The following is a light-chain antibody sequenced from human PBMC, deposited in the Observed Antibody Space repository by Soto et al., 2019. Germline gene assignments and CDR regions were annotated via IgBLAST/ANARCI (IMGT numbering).Light chain of an antibody. V-gene: IGKV1-9*01. CDR1: QGMSSN. Sequence: IQFTQSPSSRSASVSSRGAIIYRASQGMSSNLAWYQQKPGRATKLMICGAYTLQSGVPSRFRGSGSGTDFTLTISSLQPEDFATYFCQQINSYPPRTFGQGTKVDIK. CDR3: QQINSYPPRT. J-gene: IGKJ1*01. CDR2: GAY.